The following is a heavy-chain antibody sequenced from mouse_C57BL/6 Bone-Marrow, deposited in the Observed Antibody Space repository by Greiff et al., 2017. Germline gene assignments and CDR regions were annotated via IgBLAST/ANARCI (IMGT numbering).Heavy chain of an antibody. V-gene: IGHV14-4*01. Sequence: VTLKVSGAELVRPGASVKLSCTASGFNIKDDDMHWVKQRPDQGLEWIGWIDPENGYTEYASKFQGKATITADTSSNTAYLQLSSLTSEDTAVYYYTSDSDYDLAWFAYWGQGTLVTVSA. D-gene: IGHD2-4*01. J-gene: IGHJ3*01. CDR2: IDPENGYT. CDR3: TSDSDYDLAWFAY. CDR1: GFNIKDDD.